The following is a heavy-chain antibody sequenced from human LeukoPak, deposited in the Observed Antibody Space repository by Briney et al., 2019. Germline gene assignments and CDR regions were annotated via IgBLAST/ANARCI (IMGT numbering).Heavy chain of an antibody. V-gene: IGHV3-23*01. CDR1: GFTFSSYA. D-gene: IGHD6-19*01. CDR3: ARSRGSSGRYYFDY. Sequence: GSPRLSCAASGFTFSSYAMSWVRQAPGKGLEWVAGIGSGGSTYYADSVKGRFTISRDNSKNTLYLQMNSLRAEDTAVYYCARSRGSSGRYYFDYWGQGTLVTVSS. J-gene: IGHJ4*02. CDR2: IGSGGST.